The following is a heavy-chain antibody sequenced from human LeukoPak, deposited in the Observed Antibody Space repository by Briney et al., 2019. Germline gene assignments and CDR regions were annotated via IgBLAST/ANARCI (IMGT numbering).Heavy chain of an antibody. CDR2: ISSSSSYT. D-gene: IGHD1-26*01. CDR1: GLTFSDYY. J-gene: IGHJ3*02. V-gene: IGHV3-11*06. CDR3: AREEGGAGLYGFDI. Sequence: PGGSLRLSCVASGLTFSDYYMSWIRQAPGKGLEWVSYISSSSSYTNYADSVKGRFTISRADAKNSLYLQMNSLRAEDTAVYYCAREEGGAGLYGFDIWGQGTMVTVSS.